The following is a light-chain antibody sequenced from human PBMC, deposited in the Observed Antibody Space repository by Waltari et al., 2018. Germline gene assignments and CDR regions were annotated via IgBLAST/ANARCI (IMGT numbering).Light chain of an antibody. CDR3: QQRSNWVS. CDR1: QSVRIY. J-gene: IGKJ4*01. CDR2: DAT. V-gene: IGKV3-11*01. Sequence: EIVLTQSPATLSLSPGERATLSCRASQSVRIYLACNQQKPGQAPRLLIYDATNRATGIPARFTGSGSGTDFTLTIDSLEPEDFAVYYCQQRSNWVSFGGGTKVEIK.